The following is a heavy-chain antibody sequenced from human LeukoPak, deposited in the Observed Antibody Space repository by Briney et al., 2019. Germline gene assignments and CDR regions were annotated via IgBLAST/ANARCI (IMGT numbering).Heavy chain of an antibody. CDR2: IHHSGNT. V-gene: IGHV4-4*02. CDR3: AKAGVWLPAV. D-gene: IGHD3-9*01. J-gene: IGHJ4*02. Sequence: PSETLSLTCAVSGGSVSSDNWWSWVRQPPGKGLEWIGEIHHSGNTNYSPSLKSRVTISLDKSRNQFSLKLNSVTAAGTAVYYCAKAGVWLPAVWGQGTLVTVSS. CDR1: GGSVSSDNW.